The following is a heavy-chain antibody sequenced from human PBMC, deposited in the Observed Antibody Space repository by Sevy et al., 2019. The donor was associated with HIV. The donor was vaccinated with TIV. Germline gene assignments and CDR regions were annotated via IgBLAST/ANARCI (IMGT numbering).Heavy chain of an antibody. V-gene: IGHV3-7*01. Sequence: GGSLRLSCAASRFTFKTYWMSWVRQAPGKGLEWVGNIKEDGSAKYYADSVRGRFTISRDNARNSLYLQMSILRVEDTVVYYCARDSPGYGGYSYWGQGTLVTFSS. CDR2: IKEDGSAK. CDR3: ARDSPGYGGYSY. CDR1: RFTFKTYW. J-gene: IGHJ4*01. D-gene: IGHD1-26*01.